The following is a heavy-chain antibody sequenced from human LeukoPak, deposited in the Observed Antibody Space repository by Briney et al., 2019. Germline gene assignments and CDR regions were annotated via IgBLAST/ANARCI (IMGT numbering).Heavy chain of an antibody. CDR3: ARSRLWSGYYRYYFDY. D-gene: IGHD3-3*01. Sequence: AASVKVSCKASGYTFTSYYMHWVRQAPGQGLEWMGIINPSGGSTSYAQKFQGRVTMTRDTSTSTVSMELGSLRPEDTAVYYCARSRLWSGYYRYYFDYWGQGTLVTVSS. CDR2: INPSGGST. V-gene: IGHV1-46*01. CDR1: GYTFTSYY. J-gene: IGHJ4*02.